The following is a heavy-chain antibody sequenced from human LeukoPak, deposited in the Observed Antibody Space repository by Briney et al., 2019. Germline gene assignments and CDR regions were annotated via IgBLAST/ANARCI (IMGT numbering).Heavy chain of an antibody. CDR2: ISAYNGNT. Sequence: ASVKVSCKASGYTFTSYGISWVRQAPGQGLEWMGWISAYNGNTNYAQKFQGRVTMTRDTSISTAYMELSRLRSDDTAVYYCAVMIVAFDYWGQGTLVTVSS. CDR1: GYTFTSYG. CDR3: AVMIVAFDY. V-gene: IGHV1-18*01. D-gene: IGHD3-22*01. J-gene: IGHJ4*02.